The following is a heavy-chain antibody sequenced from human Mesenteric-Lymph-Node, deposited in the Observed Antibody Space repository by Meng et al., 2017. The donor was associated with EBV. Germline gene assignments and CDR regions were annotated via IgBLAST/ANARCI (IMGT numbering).Heavy chain of an antibody. V-gene: IGHV4-34*01. D-gene: IGHD3-10*01. CDR2: INHSGST. CDR3: ARFGAILRGFDY. Sequence: QGHLHDGGRGLLKPSETLSLTCAVYGGSFSGYYWSWIRQPPGKGLEWIGEINHSGSTNYNPSLKSRVTISVDTSKNQFSLKLSSVTAADTAVYYCARFGAILRGFDYWGQGTLVTVSS. J-gene: IGHJ4*02. CDR1: GGSFSGYY.